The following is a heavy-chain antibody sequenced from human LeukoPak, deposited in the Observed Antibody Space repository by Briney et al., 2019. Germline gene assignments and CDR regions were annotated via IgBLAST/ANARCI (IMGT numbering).Heavy chain of an antibody. D-gene: IGHD6-19*01. CDR2: IVPSGGTT. CDR1: GFTFSSYG. Sequence: GGSLRLSCAASGFTFSSYGMNWVRQAPGKGLEWVSGIVPSGGTTYYADSVKGRFTISRDNAKNSLYLQMNSLKADDTAVYYCTRGAGTGWRFDSWGQGTLVTVSS. J-gene: IGHJ4*02. V-gene: IGHV3-21*01. CDR3: TRGAGTGWRFDS.